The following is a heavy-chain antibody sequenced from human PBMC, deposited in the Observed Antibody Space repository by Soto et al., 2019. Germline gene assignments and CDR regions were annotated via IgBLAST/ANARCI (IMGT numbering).Heavy chain of an antibody. V-gene: IGHV3-23*01. CDR3: AKKLVWGYDILTGYYVGNWFDP. Sequence: SGGSLRLSCAASGFTFSSYAMSWVRQAPGKGLEWVSAISGSGGSTYYADSVKGRFTISRDNSKNTLYLQMNSLRAEDTAVYYCAKKLVWGYDILTGYYVGNWFDPWGQGTLVTVSS. D-gene: IGHD3-9*01. CDR1: GFTFSSYA. CDR2: ISGSGGST. J-gene: IGHJ5*02.